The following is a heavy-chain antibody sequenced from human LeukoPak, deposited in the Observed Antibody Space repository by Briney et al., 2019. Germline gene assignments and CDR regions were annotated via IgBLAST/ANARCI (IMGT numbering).Heavy chain of an antibody. Sequence: AGGSLRLSCAASGFTFSSYGMHWVRQAPGQGLEWMGIINPSGGSTSYAQKFQGRVTMTRDMSTSTVYMELSSLRSEDTAVYYCARGGCSGGSCYLRLAAVLDVWGKGTTVTVSS. D-gene: IGHD2-15*01. CDR3: ARGGCSGGSCYLRLAAVLDV. CDR2: INPSGGST. J-gene: IGHJ6*04. CDR1: GFTFSSYG. V-gene: IGHV1-46*01.